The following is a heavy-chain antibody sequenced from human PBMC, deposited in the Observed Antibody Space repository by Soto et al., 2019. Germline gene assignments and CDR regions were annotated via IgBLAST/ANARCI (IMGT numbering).Heavy chain of an antibody. Sequence: GASVKVSCKASGYTFTNYYMHWVRQAPGQGLEWMGIIYPSGGSTRNAQKFQGRVTMTRDTSTSTVYMELSSLRSEDTAVYYCARDFSGPVDYWGRGTLVTVSS. CDR1: GYTFTNYY. CDR2: IYPSGGST. D-gene: IGHD3-10*01. CDR3: ARDFSGPVDY. V-gene: IGHV1-46*01. J-gene: IGHJ4*02.